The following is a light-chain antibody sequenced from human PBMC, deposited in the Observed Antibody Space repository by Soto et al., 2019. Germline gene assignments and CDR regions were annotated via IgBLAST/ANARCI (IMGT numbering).Light chain of an antibody. CDR2: GAS. J-gene: IGKJ2*01. V-gene: IGKV3-15*01. Sequence: EIVMPQSPATLSVSPGERATLSCRASQSVSSNLAWYQQKPGQAPRLLIYGASTRATGIPARFSGSGSGTEFTLTISSLQSEDFAVYDCQQYNNWPRTFGQGTKLEIK. CDR3: QQYNNWPRT. CDR1: QSVSSN.